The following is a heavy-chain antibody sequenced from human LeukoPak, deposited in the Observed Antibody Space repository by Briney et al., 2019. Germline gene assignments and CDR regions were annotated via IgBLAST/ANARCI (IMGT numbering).Heavy chain of an antibody. CDR3: AKRGVVIRVILVGFHKEAYYFDS. CDR1: GITLSNYG. J-gene: IGHJ4*02. Sequence: PGGSLRLSCAVSGITLSNYGMSWVRQAPGKGLEWVAGISDSGGSTNYADSVKGRFTISRDNPKNTLYRQMNSLRAEDTAEYVCAKRGVVIRVILVGFHKEAYYFDSWGQGALVTVSS. D-gene: IGHD3-22*01. V-gene: IGHV3-23*01. CDR2: ISDSGGST.